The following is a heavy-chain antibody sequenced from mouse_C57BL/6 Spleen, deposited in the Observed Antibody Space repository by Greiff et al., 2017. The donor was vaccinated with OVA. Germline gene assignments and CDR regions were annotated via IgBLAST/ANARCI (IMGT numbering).Heavy chain of an antibody. CDR1: GYTFTSYW. Sequence: QVQLQQSGAELVKPGASVKMSCKASGYTFTSYWITWVKQRPGQGLEWIGDIYPGSGSTNYNEKFKSKATLTVDTSSSTAYMQLSSLTSEDSAVYYCARSGYYGSSYENYAMDYWGQGTSVTVSS. CDR3: ARSGYYGSSYENYAMDY. V-gene: IGHV1-55*01. J-gene: IGHJ4*01. CDR2: IYPGSGST. D-gene: IGHD1-1*01.